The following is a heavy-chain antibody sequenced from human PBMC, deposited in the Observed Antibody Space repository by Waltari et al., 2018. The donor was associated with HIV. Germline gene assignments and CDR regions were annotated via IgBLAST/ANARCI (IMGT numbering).Heavy chain of an antibody. Sequence: EVQMVESGGGLVQPGGSLRLSCEASGFIFPTFTMTWVRLAPGKGLEWIAYISSSGNSRYYADSVKDRFTISRDNAKNSMYLQLNSLSAADTAMYFCARGGDYSDYWGQGTLVTVSS. CDR3: ARGGDYSDY. V-gene: IGHV3-48*01. CDR1: GFIFPTFT. CDR2: ISSSGNSR. J-gene: IGHJ4*02.